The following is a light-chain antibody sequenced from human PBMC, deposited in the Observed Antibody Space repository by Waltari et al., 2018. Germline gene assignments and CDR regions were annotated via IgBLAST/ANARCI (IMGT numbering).Light chain of an antibody. CDR1: NLESKF. Sequence: SYDLTQPPALSVSPGQTATITCPGENLESKFVYWYQQKAGQSPVLVVFQDNKRPSGIPERFSGSNSGSTATLIISGSQAMDEADYYCQAWDSGSYVVFGGGTKLTVL. J-gene: IGLJ2*01. CDR3: QAWDSGSYVV. CDR2: QDN. V-gene: IGLV3-1*01.